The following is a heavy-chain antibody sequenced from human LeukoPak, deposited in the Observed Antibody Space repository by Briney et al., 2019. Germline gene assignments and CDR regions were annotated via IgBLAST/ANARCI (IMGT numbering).Heavy chain of an antibody. J-gene: IGHJ4*02. V-gene: IGHV3-64*04. D-gene: IGHD6-19*01. CDR1: GFTFSRYG. CDR3: ATTIPYTSASSSFDY. Sequence: QTGGSLRLSCSASGFTFSRYGMHWVRQAPGKGLEYVSAIVSNGDSTYYADSVKGRFTISRDNSKSTLYLQMNSLGGEDTAVYYCATTIPYTSASSSFDYWGLGTPVTVSS. CDR2: IVSNGDST.